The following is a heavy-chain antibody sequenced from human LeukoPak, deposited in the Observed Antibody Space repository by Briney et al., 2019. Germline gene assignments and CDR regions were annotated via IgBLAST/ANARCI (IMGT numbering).Heavy chain of an antibody. CDR3: ARVGIRDFWSGLPPYYFDY. J-gene: IGHJ4*02. D-gene: IGHD3-3*01. Sequence: PSETLSLTCTVSGGSISSYYWSWIRQPPGKGLEWIGYIYYSGSTNYNPSLKSRVTISVDTSKNQFSLKLSSVTAADTAVYYCARVGIRDFWSGLPPYYFDYWGQGTLVAVSS. CDR1: GGSISSYY. V-gene: IGHV4-59*01. CDR2: IYYSGST.